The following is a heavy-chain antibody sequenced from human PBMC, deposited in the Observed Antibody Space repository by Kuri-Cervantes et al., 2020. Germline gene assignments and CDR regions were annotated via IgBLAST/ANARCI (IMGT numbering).Heavy chain of an antibody. CDR1: GYTFTGYY. CDR2: VNPNSGGT. V-gene: IGHV1-2*02. J-gene: IGHJ4*02. CDR3: ARADRVWYDFWSGYYSFGY. Sequence: ASVKVSCKASGYTFTGYYMHWVRQAPGQGLEWMGWVNPNSGGTNYAQKFQGRVTMTRNTSISTAYMELSSLRSEDTAVYYCARADRVWYDFWSGYYSFGYWGQGTLVTVSS. D-gene: IGHD3-3*01.